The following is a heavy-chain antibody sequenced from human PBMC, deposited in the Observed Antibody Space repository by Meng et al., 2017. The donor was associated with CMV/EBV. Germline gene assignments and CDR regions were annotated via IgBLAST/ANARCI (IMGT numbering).Heavy chain of an antibody. CDR1: GFTFSSYA. CDR3: AKVMGIVGATTTYYYYGMDV. CDR2: IYSGGSST. J-gene: IGHJ6*02. D-gene: IGHD1-26*01. V-gene: IGHV3-23*03. Sequence: GESLKISCAASGFTFSSYAMSWVRQAPGKGLEWVSVIYSGGSSTYYADSVKGRFTISRDNSKNTLYLQMNSLRAEDTAVYYCAKVMGIVGATTTYYYYGMDVWGQGTTATVSS.